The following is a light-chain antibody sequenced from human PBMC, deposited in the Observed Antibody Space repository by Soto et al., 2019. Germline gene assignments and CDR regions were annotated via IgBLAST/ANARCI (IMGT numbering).Light chain of an antibody. J-gene: IGKJ4*01. V-gene: IGKV3-11*01. CDR2: DAS. CDR1: QSVSSY. Sequence: EIVLTQSPATLSLSPGERATLSCRASQSVSSYLAWYQQKPGQAPRLLIYDASNRATGIPARFSGGRSGTNFSPTTSSLQPEDVAAYYCQQRSNWPLTFGGGTKVDIK. CDR3: QQRSNWPLT.